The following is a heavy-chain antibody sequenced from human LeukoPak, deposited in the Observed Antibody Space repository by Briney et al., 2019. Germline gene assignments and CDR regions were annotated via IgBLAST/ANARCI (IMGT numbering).Heavy chain of an antibody. D-gene: IGHD4-23*01. Sequence: GGSLRLSCAASGFTFSSYAMSWVRQAPGKGLEWVSAISGSGGSTYYADSVKGRFTISRDNSNNTLYRQMNSLRGEDTAVYYCAKDPLYGGNFSPDDYWGQGTLVTVSS. CDR3: AKDPLYGGNFSPDDY. J-gene: IGHJ4*02. CDR2: ISGSGGST. V-gene: IGHV3-23*01. CDR1: GFTFSSYA.